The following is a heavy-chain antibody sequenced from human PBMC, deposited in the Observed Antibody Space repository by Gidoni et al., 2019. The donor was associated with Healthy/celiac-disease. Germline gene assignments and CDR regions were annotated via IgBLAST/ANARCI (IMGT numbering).Heavy chain of an antibody. CDR2: ISGSGGST. CDR3: AKTYSIGWFFDY. V-gene: IGHV3-23*01. Sequence: EVQLLESGGGLVPPGGSLRLPCAAAGFTVSSYAMSWVRQAPGKGLEWVSAISGSGGSTYYADSVNGRFTISRDNSKTPLYLQMNSLRAEDTAVYYCAKTYSIGWFFDYWGQGTLVTVSS. D-gene: IGHD6-19*01. CDR1: GFTVSSYA. J-gene: IGHJ4*02.